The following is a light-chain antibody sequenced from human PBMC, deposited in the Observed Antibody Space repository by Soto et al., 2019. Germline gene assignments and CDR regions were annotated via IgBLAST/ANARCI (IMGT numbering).Light chain of an antibody. CDR2: DAS. CDR3: QQCATSPLT. CDR1: QSVSNNY. J-gene: IGKJ1*01. Sequence: EIVLTQSPGTLSLSPWERATLSCRASQSVSNNYVAWYQQKPGQAPRLLIYDASSRATGIPDRFSGSGSGTDFTLTISRLELEDFAVYYCQQCATSPLTFGQGTRVDIK. V-gene: IGKV3-20*01.